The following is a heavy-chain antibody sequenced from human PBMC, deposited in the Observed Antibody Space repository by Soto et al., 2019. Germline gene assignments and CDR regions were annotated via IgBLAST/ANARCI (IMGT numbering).Heavy chain of an antibody. CDR2: ISSSSSTI. D-gene: IGHD4-17*01. J-gene: IGHJ4*02. Sequence: EVQLVGSGGGLVQPGGSLRLSCAASGFTFSSYSMNWVRQAPGKGLEWVSYISSSSSTIYYADSVKGRFTISRDNAKNSLYLQMNSLRAEDTAVYYCARAPTTVSNYFDYWGQGTLGTVSS. CDR3: ARAPTTVSNYFDY. CDR1: GFTFSSYS. V-gene: IGHV3-48*01.